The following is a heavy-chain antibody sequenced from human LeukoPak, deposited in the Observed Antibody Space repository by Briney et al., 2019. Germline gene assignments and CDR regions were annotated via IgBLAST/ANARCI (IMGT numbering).Heavy chain of an antibody. J-gene: IGHJ4*02. V-gene: IGHV3-73*01. D-gene: IGHD2-2*02. CDR1: GFTFSGSA. CDR2: IRSKANSYAT. Sequence: GGSLRLSCAASGFTFSGSAMHWVRQASGKGLEWVGRIRSKANSYATAYAASVKGRFTISRDDSKNTAYLQMNSLRAEDTALYYCAKASRRHCPNTSCCTLDYWGQGTLVTVSS. CDR3: AKASRRHCPNTSCCTLDY.